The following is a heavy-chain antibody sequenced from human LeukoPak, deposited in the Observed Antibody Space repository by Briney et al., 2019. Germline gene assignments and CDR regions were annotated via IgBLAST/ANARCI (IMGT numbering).Heavy chain of an antibody. Sequence: PGGSLRLSCAASGFTFSSYWMSWVRQAPGKGLEWVANIKQDGSEKYYVDSVKGRFTISRDNAKNSLYLQMNSLRAEDTAVYYCARSGLEWLLSDAFDIWGQGTMVTVSS. D-gene: IGHD3-3*01. V-gene: IGHV3-7*01. CDR1: GFTFSSYW. J-gene: IGHJ3*02. CDR3: ARSGLEWLLSDAFDI. CDR2: IKQDGSEK.